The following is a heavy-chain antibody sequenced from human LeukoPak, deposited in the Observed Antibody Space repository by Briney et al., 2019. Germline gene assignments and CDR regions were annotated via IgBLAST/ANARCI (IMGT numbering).Heavy chain of an antibody. CDR1: GYSISSGYY. CDR2: IYHSGST. V-gene: IGHV4-38-2*02. Sequence: SETLSLTCTVSGYSISSGYYWGWIRQPPGKGLEWIGSIYHSGSTYYNPSLKSRVTISVDTSKNQFSLKLSSVTAADTAVYYCARDRAVAGTGYMDVWGKGTTVTVSS. J-gene: IGHJ6*03. D-gene: IGHD6-19*01. CDR3: ARDRAVAGTGYMDV.